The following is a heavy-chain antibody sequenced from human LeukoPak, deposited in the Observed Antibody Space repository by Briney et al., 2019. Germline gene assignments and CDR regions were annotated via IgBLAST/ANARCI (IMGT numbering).Heavy chain of an antibody. Sequence: LPGGSLRLSCAASGFTFSSYGMHWVRQAPGKGLEWVAVISYDGSNKYYADSVKGRFTISRDNSKNTLYLQMNSLRAEDTAVYYCAKVNMVRGVITGGGDDYWGQGTLVTVSS. V-gene: IGHV3-30*18. CDR2: ISYDGSNK. CDR3: AKVNMVRGVITGGGDDY. D-gene: IGHD3-10*01. CDR1: GFTFSSYG. J-gene: IGHJ4*02.